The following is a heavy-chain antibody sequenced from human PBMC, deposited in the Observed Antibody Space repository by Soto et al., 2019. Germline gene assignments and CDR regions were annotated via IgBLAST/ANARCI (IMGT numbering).Heavy chain of an antibody. J-gene: IGHJ4*02. V-gene: IGHV5-51*01. D-gene: IGHD6-13*01. Sequence: GESLKISCKGSGYSFTNYWIGWVRQMPGKGLAWMGFIYPGDSDTRYSPSFQGQVTISADKSISTAYLQWSSLKASDSAMYYCARQGQQLVPDLDYWGQGTLVTVSS. CDR2: IYPGDSDT. CDR1: GYSFTNYW. CDR3: ARQGQQLVPDLDY.